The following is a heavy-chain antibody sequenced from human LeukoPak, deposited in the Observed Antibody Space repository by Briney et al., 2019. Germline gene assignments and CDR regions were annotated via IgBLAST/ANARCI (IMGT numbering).Heavy chain of an antibody. CDR3: ARQVGATGVYYFDY. V-gene: IGHV4-59*08. CDR1: GGSISSYY. CDR2: IYYSGST. J-gene: IGHJ4*02. D-gene: IGHD1-26*01. Sequence: SETLSLTCTVSGGSISSYYWSWIRQPPGKGLEWIGYIYYSGSTNYNPSLKSRVTISVDTSKNQFSLKLSSVTAADTAVYYCARQVGATGVYYFDYWGQGTLVTVSS.